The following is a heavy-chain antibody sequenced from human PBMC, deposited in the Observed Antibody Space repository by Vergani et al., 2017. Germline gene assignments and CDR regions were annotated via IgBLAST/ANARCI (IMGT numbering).Heavy chain of an antibody. J-gene: IGHJ3*02. CDR2: ISSSSSYI. D-gene: IGHD6-19*01. Sequence: EVQLVESGGGLVKPGGSLRLSCAASGFTFSSYSMHWVRQAPGKGLGLVSSISSSSSYIYYADSVKGRFIISRDNAKNSLYLKMNSLRAEDTAVYYCALSSGWLEAFDIWGQGTMVTVSS. CDR3: ALSSGWLEAFDI. V-gene: IGHV3-21*01. CDR1: GFTFSSYS.